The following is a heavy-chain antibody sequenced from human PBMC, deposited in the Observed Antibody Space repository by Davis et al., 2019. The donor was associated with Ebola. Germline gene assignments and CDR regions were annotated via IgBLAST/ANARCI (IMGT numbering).Heavy chain of an antibody. D-gene: IGHD4-17*01. CDR3: ARDPLLTTVTTGLYYYYGMDV. V-gene: IGHV3-33*01. CDR2: IWYDGSNK. Sequence: GGSLRLSCAASGFTFSSYGMHWVRQAPGKGLEWVAVIWYDGSNKYYADSVKGRFTISRDNSKNTLYLQMNSLRAEDTAVYYCARDPLLTTVTTGLYYYYGMDVWGQGTTVTVSS. CDR1: GFTFSSYG. J-gene: IGHJ6*02.